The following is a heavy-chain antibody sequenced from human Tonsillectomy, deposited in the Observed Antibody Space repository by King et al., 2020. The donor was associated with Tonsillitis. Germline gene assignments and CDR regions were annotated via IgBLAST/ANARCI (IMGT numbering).Heavy chain of an antibody. CDR2: IYYSGST. CDR1: GGSISSGGYY. D-gene: IGHD4-17*01. CDR3: AREGGTSGDYETAVDY. V-gene: IGHV4-31*03. Sequence: VQLQESGPGLVKPSQTLSLTCTVSGGSISSGGYYWSWIRQHPGKGLEWIGYIYYSGSTYYNPSLKSRVTISVDTSKNQFSLKLSSVTAADTAVYYCAREGGTSGDYETAVDYWGQGTLVTVSS. J-gene: IGHJ4*02.